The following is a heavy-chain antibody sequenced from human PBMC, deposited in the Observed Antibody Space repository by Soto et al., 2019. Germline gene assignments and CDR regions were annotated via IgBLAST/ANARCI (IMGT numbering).Heavy chain of an antibody. CDR2: IYYSGST. D-gene: IGHD3-10*01. CDR3: ARLNYYGSGIINRWFDP. Sequence: PSETLSLTCTVSGGSISSSSYYWGWIRQPPGKGLEWIGSIYYSGSTYYNPSLKSRVTISVDTSKNQFSLKLSSVTAADTAVYYCARLNYYGSGIINRWFDPWGQGTLVTVSS. J-gene: IGHJ5*02. V-gene: IGHV4-39*01. CDR1: GGSISSSSYY.